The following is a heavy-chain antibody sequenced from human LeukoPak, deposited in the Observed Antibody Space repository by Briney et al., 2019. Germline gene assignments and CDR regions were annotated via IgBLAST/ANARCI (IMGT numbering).Heavy chain of an antibody. Sequence: PGGSLRLSCAASGFTFSSYWMHWVRQAPGKGLMWVSRINSDGSSTTYADSVKGRFTISRDNTKNTLYLQMDSLRAEDTAVYYCARDYCSSPTCYMFHGTPRLEDWGQGTLVTISS. CDR1: GFTFSSYW. CDR3: ARDYCSSPTCYMFHGTPRLED. D-gene: IGHD2-2*01. V-gene: IGHV3-74*01. J-gene: IGHJ4*02. CDR2: INSDGSST.